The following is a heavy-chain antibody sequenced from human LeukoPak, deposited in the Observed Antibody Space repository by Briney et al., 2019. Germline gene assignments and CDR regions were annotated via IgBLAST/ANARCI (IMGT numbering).Heavy chain of an antibody. V-gene: IGHV4-30-4*01. Sequence: SETLSLTCTVSGGSISSGDYYWSWIRQPPGKGLEWIGYIYYSGSTYYNPSLKSRVTISVDTSKNQFSLKLSSVTAADTGAYYCASVTLVRGVYVDYWGQGALVTVSS. CDR2: IYYSGST. J-gene: IGHJ4*02. CDR1: GGSISSGDYY. D-gene: IGHD3-10*01. CDR3: ASVTLVRGVYVDY.